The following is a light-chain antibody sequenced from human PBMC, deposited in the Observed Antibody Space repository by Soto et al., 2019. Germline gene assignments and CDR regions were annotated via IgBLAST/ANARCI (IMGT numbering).Light chain of an antibody. J-gene: IGKJ1*01. CDR2: KTS. V-gene: IGKV1-5*03. CDR3: HQYNSYWP. Sequence: DIRMTQSPSAVSAYVGDRVTITFRASQSIGSWLAWYQQKPGKAPKLLIYKTSILENGVPSRFSGSGSGTEFTLSNSSLQPDDFATYYCHQYNSYWPFGQGTK. CDR1: QSIGSW.